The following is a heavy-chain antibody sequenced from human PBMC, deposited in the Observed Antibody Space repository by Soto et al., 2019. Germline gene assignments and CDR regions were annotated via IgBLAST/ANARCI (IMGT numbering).Heavy chain of an antibody. CDR2: ISDNGDTT. V-gene: IGHV3-23*01. CDR3: AKGRTVGTS. Sequence: GGSLRLSCAASGFIFRSYAMSWVRQAPGTGLEWVSAISDNGDTTYYVDSVKGRFTISRDNSKNTLYLQMNSLRAEDTALYYCAKGRTVGTSWGQGT. D-gene: IGHD1-1*01. CDR1: GFIFRSYA. J-gene: IGHJ5*02.